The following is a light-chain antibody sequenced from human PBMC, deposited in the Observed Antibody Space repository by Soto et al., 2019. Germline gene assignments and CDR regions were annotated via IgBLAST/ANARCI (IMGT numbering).Light chain of an antibody. J-gene: IGLJ3*02. Sequence: QSALTQPPSASGSPGQSVTISCTGTSSDVGTYNYVSWYQQHPGKAPKLMIYEVSNRPSGVSNRFSGSKSGNTASLTISGRQGQGEADYYCSSYTRTPLSLFGGGTKRTV. CDR1: SSDVGTYNY. CDR3: SSYTRTPLSL. V-gene: IGLV2-14*01. CDR2: EVS.